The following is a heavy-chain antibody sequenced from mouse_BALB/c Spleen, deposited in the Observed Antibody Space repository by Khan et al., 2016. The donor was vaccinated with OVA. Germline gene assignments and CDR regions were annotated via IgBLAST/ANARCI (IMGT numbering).Heavy chain of an antibody. CDR1: GYTFTSYW. V-gene: IGHV1S81*02. J-gene: IGHJ3*01. Sequence: QVRLQQSGAELVKPGASVKLSCKASGYTFTSYWMHWVKQRPGQGLEWIGEINPSNGRTNYNEKFTSKATLTVDKSSSTAYMQLSSLTSEDSAVYYCARGGANWGAWFAYWGQGTLVTVSA. CDR3: ARGGANWGAWFAY. D-gene: IGHD4-1*01. CDR2: INPSNGRT.